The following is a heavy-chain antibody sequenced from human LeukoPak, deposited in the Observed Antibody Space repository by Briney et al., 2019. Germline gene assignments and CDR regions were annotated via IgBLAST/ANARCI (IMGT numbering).Heavy chain of an antibody. CDR1: GGSISSYY. Sequence: SETLSLTCSVSGGSISSYYWSWIRQPPGKGLEWIGYVYYTGSTTYNPSLKSRVTTSVDTSKNQFSLKLSSVTAADTAVYYCARGYYYGSGSYYGVLDYWGQGTLVTVSS. CDR2: VYYTGST. V-gene: IGHV4-59*01. D-gene: IGHD3-10*01. J-gene: IGHJ4*02. CDR3: ARGYYYGSGSYYGVLDY.